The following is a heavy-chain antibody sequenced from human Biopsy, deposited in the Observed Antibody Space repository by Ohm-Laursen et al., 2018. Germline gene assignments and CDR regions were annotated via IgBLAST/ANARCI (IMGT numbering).Heavy chain of an antibody. CDR1: GVSINTGGYY. Sequence: SDTLSLTCTVSGVSINTGGYYWTWIRQPPGKGLEWIGYFRFEDRTSYNSSLKSRVTISADTSKNQYSLRLSSVIAADPAVYYFALGGGSYVNFDYWGQGTLVTASS. D-gene: IGHD1-26*01. J-gene: IGHJ4*02. V-gene: IGHV4-61*08. CDR3: ALGGGSYVNFDY. CDR2: FRFEDRT.